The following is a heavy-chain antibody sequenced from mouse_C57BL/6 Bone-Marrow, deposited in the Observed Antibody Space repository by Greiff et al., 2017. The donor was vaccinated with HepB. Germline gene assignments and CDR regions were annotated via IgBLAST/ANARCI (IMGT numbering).Heavy chain of an antibody. V-gene: IGHV1-18*01. CDR1: GYTFTDYN. CDR2: INPNNGGT. D-gene: IGHD1-1*01. Sequence: EVKLQQSGPELVKPGASVKIPCKASGYTFTDYNMDWVKQSHGKSLEWIGDINPNNGGTIYNQKFKGKATLTVDKSSSTAYMELRSLTSEDTAVYYCARSGPIITTVVAPMDYWGQGTSVTVSS. CDR3: ARSGPIITTVVAPMDY. J-gene: IGHJ4*01.